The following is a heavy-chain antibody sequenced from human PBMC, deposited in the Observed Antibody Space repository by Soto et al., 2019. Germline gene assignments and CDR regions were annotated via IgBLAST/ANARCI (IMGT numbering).Heavy chain of an antibody. D-gene: IGHD6-13*01. CDR1: GGTFSSYA. J-gene: IGHJ5*02. Sequence: QVQLVQSGAEVKKPGSSVKVSCKASGGTFSSYAISWVRQAPGQGLEWMGGIIPIFGTANYAQKFQGRVTITXXEXTXXAYMELSSLRSEDTAVYYCARDSSIAAAGTRWFDPWGQGTLVTVSS. CDR2: IIPIFGTA. CDR3: ARDSSIAAAGTRWFDP. V-gene: IGHV1-69*05.